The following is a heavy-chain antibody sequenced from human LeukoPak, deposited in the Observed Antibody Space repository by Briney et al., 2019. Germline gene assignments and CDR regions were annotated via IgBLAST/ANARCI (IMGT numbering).Heavy chain of an antibody. CDR2: INPISGVA. CDR1: GYNFNGFY. J-gene: IGHJ3*02. D-gene: IGHD6-25*01. Sequence: ASVKVSCKTSGYNFNGFYMHWVRQAPGQGLEGMGWINPISGVAIYAQKFQGRVTMTRDTSISTAYMELINLRSDDTAIYYCARDIAAGTPRAFDIWGQGAMVTVSS. V-gene: IGHV1-2*02. CDR3: ARDIAAGTPRAFDI.